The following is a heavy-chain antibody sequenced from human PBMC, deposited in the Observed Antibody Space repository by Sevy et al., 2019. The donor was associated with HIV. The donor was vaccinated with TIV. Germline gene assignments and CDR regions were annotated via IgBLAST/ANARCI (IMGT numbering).Heavy chain of an antibody. J-gene: IGHJ4*02. V-gene: IGHV4-59*08. CDR3: AGENAWGRGYS. CDR1: GGSITSLY. D-gene: IGHD1-26*01. Sequence: SETLSLTCTVSGGSITSLYWNWIRQPPAKGLEWIANIYYNGHIKYNPSLKSRVTLSLDTSKNQFSLRLSSVTAADTAMYYCAGENAWGRGYSWGQGTLVTVSS. CDR2: IYYNGHI.